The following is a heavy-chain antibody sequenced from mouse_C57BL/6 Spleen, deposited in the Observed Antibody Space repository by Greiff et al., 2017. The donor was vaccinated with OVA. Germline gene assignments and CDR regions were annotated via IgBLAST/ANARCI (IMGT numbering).Heavy chain of an antibody. Sequence: VQLQQPGAELVRPGSSVKLSCKASGYTFTSYWMDWVKQRPGQGLEWIGNIYPSDSETHYNQKFKDKATLTVDKSSSTAYMQLSSLTSEDSAVYYCASYGSSYDWYFDVWGTGTTVTVSS. CDR2: IYPSDSET. D-gene: IGHD1-1*01. V-gene: IGHV1-61*01. CDR3: ASYGSSYDWYFDV. J-gene: IGHJ1*03. CDR1: GYTFTSYW.